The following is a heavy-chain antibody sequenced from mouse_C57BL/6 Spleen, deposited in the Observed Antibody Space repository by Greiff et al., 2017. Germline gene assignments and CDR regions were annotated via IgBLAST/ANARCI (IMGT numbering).Heavy chain of an antibody. CDR1: GYTFTSYW. V-gene: IGHV1-55*01. CDR2: IYPGSGST. D-gene: IGHD4-1*01. J-gene: IGHJ2*01. Sequence: QVQLQQPGAVLVKPGASVKMSCKASGYTFTSYWLTWVKQRPGQGLEWIGDIYPGSGSTNYNEKFKSKATLTVDTSSSTAYMQLSSLTSEDSAVYYCARAGTFHFDYWGQGTTLTVSS. CDR3: ARAGTFHFDY.